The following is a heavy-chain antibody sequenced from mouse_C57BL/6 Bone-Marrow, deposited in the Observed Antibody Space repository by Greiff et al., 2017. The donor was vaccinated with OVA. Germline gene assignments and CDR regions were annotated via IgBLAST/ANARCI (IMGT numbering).Heavy chain of an antibody. Sequence: VKLMESGPGLVQPSQSLSITCTVSGSSLTSYGVHWVRQSPGKGLEWLGEIWSGGSTDYNADIISSLSTSKDNSKRQVFFIMNSLQADDTAIYYCTRKGGYFYMDYWGQGTSVTVSS. CDR1: GSSLTSYG. CDR2: IWSGGST. V-gene: IGHV2-2*01. D-gene: IGHD2-14*01. CDR3: TRKGGYFYMDY. J-gene: IGHJ4*01.